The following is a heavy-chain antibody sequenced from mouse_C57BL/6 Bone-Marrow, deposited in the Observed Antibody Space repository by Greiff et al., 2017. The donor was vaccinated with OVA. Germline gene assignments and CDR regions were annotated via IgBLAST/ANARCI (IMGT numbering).Heavy chain of an antibody. CDR2: INPYNGGT. CDR3: ARYYDYDDY. V-gene: IGHV1-19*01. Sequence: EVQRVESGPVLVKPGASVKMSCKASGYTFTDYYMNWVKQSHGKSLEWIGVINPYNGGTSYNQKFKGKATLTVDKSSSTAYMELNSLTSEDSAVYYCARYYDYDDYWGQGTTLTVSS. D-gene: IGHD2-4*01. CDR1: GYTFTDYY. J-gene: IGHJ2*01.